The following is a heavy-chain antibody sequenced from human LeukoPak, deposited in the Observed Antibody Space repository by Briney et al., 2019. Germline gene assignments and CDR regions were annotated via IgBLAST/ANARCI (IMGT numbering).Heavy chain of an antibody. CDR2: IYYSGST. D-gene: IGHD2-2*01. V-gene: IGHV4-39*01. CDR1: GGSISSSSYY. J-gene: IGHJ5*02. CDR3: ARRRRCSSTSCYEGGDWFDP. Sequence: NPSETLSLTCTVSGGSISSSSYYWGWIRQPPGKGLEWIGSIYYSGSTYYNPSLKSRVTISVDTSKNQFSLKLSSVTAADTAVYYCARRRRCSSTSCYEGGDWFDPWGQGTLVTVSS.